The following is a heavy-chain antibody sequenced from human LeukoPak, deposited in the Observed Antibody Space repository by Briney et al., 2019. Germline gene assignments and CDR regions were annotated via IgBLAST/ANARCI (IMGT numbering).Heavy chain of an antibody. Sequence: GGSLRLSCAASGFTFSSYGMSWVRQTPGKGLEWVSGISGSGGSTYYADSVKGRFTISRDNSKNTLYLQMISLRAEDTSVYYCAKDLFEYYDILTGPFDYRGQGTLVTVSS. CDR2: ISGSGGST. D-gene: IGHD3-9*01. CDR1: GFTFSSYG. J-gene: IGHJ4*02. V-gene: IGHV3-23*01. CDR3: AKDLFEYYDILTGPFDY.